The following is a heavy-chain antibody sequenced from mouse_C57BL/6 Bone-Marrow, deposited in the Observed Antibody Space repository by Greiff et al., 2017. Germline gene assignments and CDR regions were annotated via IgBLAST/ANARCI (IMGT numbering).Heavy chain of an antibody. J-gene: IGHJ3*01. CDR3: ARADYDLAWVAD. CDR1: GYTFTSYW. CDR2: INPSNGGT. Sequence: QVQLQQPGTELVKPGASVKLSCTASGYTFTSYWMHWVKQRPGQGLEWIGNINPSNGGTNYNEKFKSKATLTVDKSSSTAYMQLSSLTSEDSAVYYGARADYDLAWVADWGQGTMVTVSA. V-gene: IGHV1-53*01. D-gene: IGHD2-4*01.